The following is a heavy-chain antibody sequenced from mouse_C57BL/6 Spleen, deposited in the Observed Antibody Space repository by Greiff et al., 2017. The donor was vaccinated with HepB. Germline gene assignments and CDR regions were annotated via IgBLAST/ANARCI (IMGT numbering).Heavy chain of an antibody. D-gene: IGHD1-1*01. Sequence: SGSELRSPGSSVKLSCKDFDSEVFPIAYMSWVRQKPGHGFEWIGGILPSIGRTIYGEKFEDKATLDADTLSNTAYLELNSLTSEDSAIYYCARGPNYYGSSYPYYFDYWGQGTTLTVSS. CDR2: ILPSIGRT. J-gene: IGHJ2*01. V-gene: IGHV15-2*01. CDR1: DSEVFPIAY. CDR3: ARGPNYYGSSYPYYFDY.